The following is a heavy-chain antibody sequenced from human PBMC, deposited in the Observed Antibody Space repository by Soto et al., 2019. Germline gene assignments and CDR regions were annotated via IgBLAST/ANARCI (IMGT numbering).Heavy chain of an antibody. CDR2: IYPGDSDT. V-gene: IGHV5-51*01. Sequence: PGESLKISCKGSGYSFTSYWIGWVRQMPGKGLEWMGIIYPGDSDTRYSPSFQGQVTISADKSISTAYLQWSSLKASDTAMYYCAMPRGSSFLGYYYYGMDVWGQGTTVTVSS. CDR1: GYSFTSYW. J-gene: IGHJ6*02. D-gene: IGHD6-13*01. CDR3: AMPRGSSFLGYYYYGMDV.